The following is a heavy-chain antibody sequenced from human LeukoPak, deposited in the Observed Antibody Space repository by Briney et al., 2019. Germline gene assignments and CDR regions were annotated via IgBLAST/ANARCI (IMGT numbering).Heavy chain of an antibody. CDR1: GFTFSSYS. D-gene: IGHD2-15*01. CDR3: VKDYCRGANCPLPFFDS. CDR2: ISSSSSYI. V-gene: IGHV3-21*04. J-gene: IGHJ4*02. Sequence: GGSLRLSCAASGFTFSSYSMNWVRQAPGKGLEWVSSISSSSSYIYYADSVKGRFTISRDFSKNTVYLQMNSLRAEDTATYYRVKDYCRGANCPLPFFDSWGQGTLVTVSS.